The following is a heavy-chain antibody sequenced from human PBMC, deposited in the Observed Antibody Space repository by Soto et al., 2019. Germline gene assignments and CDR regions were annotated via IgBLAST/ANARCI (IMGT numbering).Heavy chain of an antibody. Sequence: GGSLRLSCAASGFTFSSYAMHWVRQAPGKGLEWVAGISYDGSNKYYADSVKGRFTISRDNSKNTLYLQMNSLRAEDTAVYYCARDLNYYDSSGYPAYSGQGTLVTVSS. D-gene: IGHD3-22*01. CDR1: GFTFSSYA. J-gene: IGHJ4*02. V-gene: IGHV3-30-3*01. CDR3: ARDLNYYDSSGYPAY. CDR2: ISYDGSNK.